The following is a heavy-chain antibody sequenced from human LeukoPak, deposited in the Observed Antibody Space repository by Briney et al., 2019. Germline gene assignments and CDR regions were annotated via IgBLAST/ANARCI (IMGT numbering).Heavy chain of an antibody. CDR1: GFTFSSYG. D-gene: IGHD2-2*01. CDR3: AVVPANYGMDV. CDR2: ISYDGSNK. J-gene: IGHJ6*02. Sequence: GSLRLSCAASGFTFSSYGMHWVRQAPGKGLEWVAVISYDGSNKYYAGSVKGRFTISRDNSKNTLYLQVDSLRAEDTAVCYCAVVPANYGMDVWGQGTTVTVSS. V-gene: IGHV3-30*03.